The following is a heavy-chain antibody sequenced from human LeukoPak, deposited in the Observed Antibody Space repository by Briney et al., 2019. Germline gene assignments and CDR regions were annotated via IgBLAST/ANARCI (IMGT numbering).Heavy chain of an antibody. V-gene: IGHV3-23*01. D-gene: IGHD2-21*02. CDR2: ISGSGGST. CDR3: AKGGRGDFDSSSFDY. J-gene: IGHJ4*02. Sequence: GALRLSCAASGFTFSSYAMSWVRQAPGKGLEWVSAISGSGGSTYYADSVKGRFTISRDNSKNTLYLQMNSLRAEDTAVYYCAKGGRGDFDSSSFDYWGQGTLVTVSS. CDR1: GFTFSSYA.